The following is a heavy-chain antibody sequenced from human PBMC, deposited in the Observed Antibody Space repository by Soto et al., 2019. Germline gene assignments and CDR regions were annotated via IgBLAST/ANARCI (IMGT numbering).Heavy chain of an antibody. CDR1: GASISSYY. CDR3: VRGRDDILPGPREFDY. V-gene: IGHV4-59*01. Sequence: SETLSLTCTVSGASISSYYWSWIRQPPGKGLEWIGYIYYSGSTNYNPSLKSRVSTSVDTSKNQLSLKLSSVTAADTAVYYCVRGRDDILPGPREFDYWGQGTLVTVSS. J-gene: IGHJ4*02. D-gene: IGHD3-9*01. CDR2: IYYSGST.